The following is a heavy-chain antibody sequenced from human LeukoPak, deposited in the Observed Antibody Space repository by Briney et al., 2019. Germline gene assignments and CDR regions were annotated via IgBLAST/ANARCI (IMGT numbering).Heavy chain of an antibody. J-gene: IGHJ3*02. V-gene: IGHV1-18*01. D-gene: IGHD3-3*01. CDR1: GYTFTSYG. Sequence: ASVKVSCKASGYTFTSYGISWVRQAPGQGLEWMGWISAYNGNTNYAQKLQGRVTMTTDTSTSTAYMELRSLRSDDTAVYYCARGRGYDFWSARNHGAFDIWGQGTMVTVSS. CDR2: ISAYNGNT. CDR3: ARGRGYDFWSARNHGAFDI.